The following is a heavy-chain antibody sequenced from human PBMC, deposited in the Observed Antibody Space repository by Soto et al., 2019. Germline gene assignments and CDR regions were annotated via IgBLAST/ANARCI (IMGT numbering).Heavy chain of an antibody. CDR1: GFTFSSYT. CDR2: ISYDGGDK. Sequence: GGSLRLSCAASGFTFSSYTMHWVRQTPGRGLEWVADISYDGGDKYYADSVKGRFTISRDNSKNTLYLQMNSLRTEDTAVYYCARALDFWSAYFDYWGQGSLVTVSS. J-gene: IGHJ4*02. V-gene: IGHV3-30-3*01. CDR3: ARALDFWSAYFDY. D-gene: IGHD3-3*01.